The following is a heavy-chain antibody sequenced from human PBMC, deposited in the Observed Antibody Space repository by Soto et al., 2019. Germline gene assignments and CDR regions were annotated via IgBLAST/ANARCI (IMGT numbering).Heavy chain of an antibody. CDR3: ARDREYYYDSSGNYYYHYSMDV. V-gene: IGHV1-18*04. D-gene: IGHD3-22*01. J-gene: IGHJ6*02. CDR2: ISGYNGNT. Sequence: QVQLVESGAEVKKPGASVKVSCKASGYTFTNYGISWVRQAPGQGLEWMGWISGYNGNTKYAQKFQGRVTMTTDTPTNTAYMDLRSLRSDDTAVYYCARDREYYYDSSGNYYYHYSMDVWGQGTTVTVS. CDR1: GYTFTNYG.